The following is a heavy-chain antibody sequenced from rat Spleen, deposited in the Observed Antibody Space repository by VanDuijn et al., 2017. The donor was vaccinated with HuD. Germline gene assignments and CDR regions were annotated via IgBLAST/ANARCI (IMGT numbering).Heavy chain of an antibody. CDR1: GFKFNNYW. V-gene: IGHV5-29*01. Sequence: EVQLVESGGGLVQPGKSLKLSCVASGFKFNNYWMTWIRQAPGKGLEWVATIVYDGSSTYYRDSVKGRFTISRTNAINTLYLQMDSLRSEDTATYYCARQNWPFYFDYWGQGVMVTVSS. J-gene: IGHJ2*01. CDR3: ARQNWPFYFDY. CDR2: IVYDGSST. D-gene: IGHD5-1*01.